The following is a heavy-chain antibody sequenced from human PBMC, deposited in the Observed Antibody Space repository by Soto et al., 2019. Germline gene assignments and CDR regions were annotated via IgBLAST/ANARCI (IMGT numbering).Heavy chain of an antibody. CDR1: GFTVSGNY. V-gene: IGHV3-66*01. CDR2: MHSGGST. Sequence: EVQLVESGGGLVQPGTSLRLSCAASGFTVSGNYMSWVRQAPGEGLEWVSVMHSGGSTYYADSVKGRFTISRDSSKNTLYLQMNSLRADYTAVYYCARMGSRYYFDYWGQGTLVTVSS. J-gene: IGHJ4*02. D-gene: IGHD2-15*01. CDR3: ARMGSRYYFDY.